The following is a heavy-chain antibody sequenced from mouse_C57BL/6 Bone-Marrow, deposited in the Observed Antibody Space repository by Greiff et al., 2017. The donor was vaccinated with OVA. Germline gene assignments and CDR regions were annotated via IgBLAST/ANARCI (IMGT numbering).Heavy chain of an antibody. Sequence: EVQLVESGGGLVQPGGSLKLSCAASGFTFSDYGMAWVRQAPRQGPEWVAFISNLAYSIYYADTVTGRFTISRENAKNTLYLEMSSLRSEDTAMYYCALLCRGAMDYWGQGTSVTVSS. D-gene: IGHD1-1*02. J-gene: IGHJ4*01. CDR1: GFTFSDYG. CDR3: ALLCRGAMDY. V-gene: IGHV5-15*01. CDR2: ISNLAYSI.